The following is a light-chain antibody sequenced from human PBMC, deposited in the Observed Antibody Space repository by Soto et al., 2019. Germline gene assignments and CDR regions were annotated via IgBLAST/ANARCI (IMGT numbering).Light chain of an antibody. CDR1: QSIDNY. V-gene: IGKV1-39*01. J-gene: IGKJ1*01. CDR3: QQSYRFPKT. CDR2: AAS. Sequence: DIQMTQSPSSLSASVGDRVTITCRTSQSIDNYLNWYQQKPGKAPKLLMYAASTLQSGVPSRFSGSGSETEFTLTIISLQPEDFATYYCQQSYRFPKTFGRGTKVDIK.